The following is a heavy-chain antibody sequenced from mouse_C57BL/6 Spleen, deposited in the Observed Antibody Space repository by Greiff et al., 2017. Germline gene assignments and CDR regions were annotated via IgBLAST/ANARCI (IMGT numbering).Heavy chain of an antibody. J-gene: IGHJ4*01. CDR1: GFTFSSYT. CDR3: TRHSAIDY. V-gene: IGHV5-9*01. Sequence: EVKLQESGGGLVKPGGSLKLSCAASGFTFSSYTMSWVRQTPEKRLEWVATISGGGGNTYYPDSVKGRFTISRDNAKNTLYLQRSSLRSEETALYYCTRHSAIDYWGQGTSVTVSS. CDR2: ISGGGGNT.